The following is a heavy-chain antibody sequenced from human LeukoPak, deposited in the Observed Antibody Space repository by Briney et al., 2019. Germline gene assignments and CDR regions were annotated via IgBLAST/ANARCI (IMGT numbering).Heavy chain of an antibody. CDR1: GYTFTGYY. CDR3: ASWGAQLLSLGNGDY. V-gene: IGHV1-2*02. D-gene: IGHD2-2*01. J-gene: IGHJ4*02. CDR2: INPNSGGR. Sequence: ASVKVSCKASGYTFTGYYMHWVRQAPGQGLELMGWINPNSGGRNYSQKFQGSVTMTRDTSISTAYMELSRLRSDDTAVYYCASWGAQLLSLGNGDYWGQGTLVTVYS.